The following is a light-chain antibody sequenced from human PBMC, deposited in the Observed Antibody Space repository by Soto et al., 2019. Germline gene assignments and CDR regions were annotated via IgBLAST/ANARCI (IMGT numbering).Light chain of an antibody. CDR1: SSDVGGYNY. CDR2: EVS. J-gene: IGLJ1*01. CDR3: LSYADTAYV. Sequence: QSALTQPPSASGSPGQSVTISCAGTSSDVGGYNYVSWYQQYPGKVPKLMIYEVSERPSGVPDRFSGSKSGTTAFLTVSGLQAEDEADYYCLSYADTAYVFGTGTKLTVL. V-gene: IGLV2-8*01.